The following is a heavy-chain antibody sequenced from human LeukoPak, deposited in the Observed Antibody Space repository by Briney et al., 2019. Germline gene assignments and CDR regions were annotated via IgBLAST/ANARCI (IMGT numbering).Heavy chain of an antibody. V-gene: IGHV4-34*01. CDR2: INHSGST. Sequence: ASETLSLTCAVYGGSFSGYYWSWIRQPPGKGLEWIGEINHSGSTNYNPSLKSRVTISVDTSKNQFSLKLSSVTAADTAVYYCARSNRLDYWGQGTLVTVSS. CDR1: GGSFSGYY. CDR3: ARSNRLDY. J-gene: IGHJ4*02. D-gene: IGHD2/OR15-2a*01.